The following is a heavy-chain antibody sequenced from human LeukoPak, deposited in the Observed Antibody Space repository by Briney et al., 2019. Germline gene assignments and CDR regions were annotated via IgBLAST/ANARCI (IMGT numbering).Heavy chain of an antibody. Sequence: GGSLRLSCAASGFTVSSNYMSWVRQAPGKGLEWVSVIYSGGSTYYADSVKGRFTISRDNSKDTLYLQMNSLRAEDTAVYYCATYGDYTFSSNYFDYWGQGTLVTVSS. CDR2: IYSGGST. V-gene: IGHV3-53*01. J-gene: IGHJ4*02. CDR1: GFTVSSNY. CDR3: ATYGDYTFSSNYFDY. D-gene: IGHD4-17*01.